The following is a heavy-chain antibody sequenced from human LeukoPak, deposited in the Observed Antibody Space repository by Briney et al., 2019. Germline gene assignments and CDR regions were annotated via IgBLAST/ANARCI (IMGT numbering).Heavy chain of an antibody. CDR2: ISGSGGST. D-gene: IGHD3-3*01. J-gene: IGHJ4*02. Sequence: PGGSLRLSCAASGFTFDSYGMNWVRQAPGKGLEWVSAISGSGGSTYYADSVKGRFTISRDNSKNTLYLQMNSLRAEDTAVYYCAKATYYDFWSGYGGRFDYWGQGTLVTVSS. CDR1: GFTFDSYG. V-gene: IGHV3-23*01. CDR3: AKATYYDFWSGYGGRFDY.